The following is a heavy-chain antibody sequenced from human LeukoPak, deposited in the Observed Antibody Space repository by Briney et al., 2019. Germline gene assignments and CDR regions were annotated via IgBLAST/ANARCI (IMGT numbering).Heavy chain of an antibody. J-gene: IGHJ6*02. Sequence: GGSLRLSCAASGFTFSSYSMNWVRQAPGKGLEWVSSISSSSSYIYYADSVKGRFTISRDNAKNSLYLQMNSLRAEDTAVYYCAREKTGSTRPYGMDVWGQGTTVTVSS. V-gene: IGHV3-21*01. CDR1: GFTFSSYS. CDR2: ISSSSSYI. CDR3: AREKTGSTRPYGMDV. D-gene: IGHD2-2*01.